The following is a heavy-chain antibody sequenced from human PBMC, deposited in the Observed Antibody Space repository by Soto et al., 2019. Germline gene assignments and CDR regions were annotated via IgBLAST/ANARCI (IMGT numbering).Heavy chain of an antibody. D-gene: IGHD3-22*01. CDR3: TTPNLSDYY. V-gene: IGHV3-15*05. CDR2: IKANTDGGTT. Sequence: PGGSLRLSCAASGFTFSKAWMSWVRQAPGKGLEWVGRIKANTDGGTTDYAAHLQGRFTISRDDSNNALYLQMSSLTIEDTAVYFCTTPNLSDYYWGQGALVTVSS. J-gene: IGHJ4*02. CDR1: GFTFSKAW.